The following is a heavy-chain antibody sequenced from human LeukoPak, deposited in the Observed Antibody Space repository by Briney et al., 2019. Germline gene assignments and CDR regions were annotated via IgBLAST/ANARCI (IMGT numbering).Heavy chain of an antibody. V-gene: IGHV3-23*01. CDR2: VSPPGGGT. Sequence: GGSLRLSCAASGFTFSNHGMNWVRQAPGKGLEWLSGVSPPGGGTYYADSVKGRFTISRDNSKNTLYLQMNSLRAEDTAVYYCARAPTELIPGIAAAGTYHDYWGQGTLVTVSS. CDR1: GFTFSNHG. J-gene: IGHJ4*02. D-gene: IGHD6-13*01. CDR3: ARAPTELIPGIAAAGTYHDY.